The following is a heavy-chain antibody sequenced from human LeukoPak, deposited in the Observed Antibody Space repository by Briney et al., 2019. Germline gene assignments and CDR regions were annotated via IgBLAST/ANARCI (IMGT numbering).Heavy chain of an antibody. J-gene: IGHJ4*02. Sequence: SETLSLTCTVSGGSISNYYWSWIRQPAGKGLEWIGRIYTSGNTKYNPSLESRLSMSVDTSKNQFSLKLSSVTAADTAVYYCARGKSRGSHIDYWGQGTLVTVSS. V-gene: IGHV4-4*07. D-gene: IGHD1-26*01. CDR3: ARGKSRGSHIDY. CDR2: IYTSGNT. CDR1: GGSISNYY.